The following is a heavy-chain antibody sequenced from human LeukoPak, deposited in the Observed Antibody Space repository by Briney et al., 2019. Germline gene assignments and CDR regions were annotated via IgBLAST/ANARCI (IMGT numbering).Heavy chain of an antibody. CDR2: IYTSGST. J-gene: IGHJ4*02. CDR3: ARDRYSSGWWDSSLFDY. CDR1: GGSISSYY. Sequence: KASETLSLTCTVSGGSISSYYWSWIRQPAGKGLEWIGRIYTSGSTNYNPSLKSRVTMSVDTSKNQFSLKLSSVTAADTAVYYCARDRYSSGWWDSSLFDYWGQGTLVTVSS. D-gene: IGHD6-19*01. V-gene: IGHV4-4*07.